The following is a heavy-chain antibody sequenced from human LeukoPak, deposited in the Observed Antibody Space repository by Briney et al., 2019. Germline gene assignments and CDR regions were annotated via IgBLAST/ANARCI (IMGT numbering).Heavy chain of an antibody. Sequence: PGGSLRLSCAASGFTFSSYGMHWVRQAPGKXXXXXAVISYDGSNKYYADSVKGRFTISRDNSKNTLYLQMNSLRAEDTAVYYCAKDQARWLQPDYWGQGTLVTVSS. CDR2: ISYDGSNK. D-gene: IGHD5-24*01. CDR1: GFTFSSYG. J-gene: IGHJ4*02. CDR3: AKDQARWLQPDY. V-gene: IGHV3-30*18.